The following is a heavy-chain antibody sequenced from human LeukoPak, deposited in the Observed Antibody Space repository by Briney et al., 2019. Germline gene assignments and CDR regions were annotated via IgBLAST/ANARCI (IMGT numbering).Heavy chain of an antibody. CDR2: IYYSGST. CDR1: GGSISSYY. V-gene: IGHV4-59*08. CDR3: ARVPRSYYYYYYMDV. Sequence: PSETLSLTCTVSGGSISSYYWSWIRQPPGKGLEWIGYIYYSGSTNYNPSLKSRVTISVDTSKNQFSLKLSSVTAADTAVYYCARVPRSYYYYYYMDVWGQGTMVTVSS. J-gene: IGHJ6*03. D-gene: IGHD2-2*01.